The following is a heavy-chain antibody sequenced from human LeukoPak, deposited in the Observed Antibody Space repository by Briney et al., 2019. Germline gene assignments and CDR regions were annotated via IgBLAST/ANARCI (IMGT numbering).Heavy chain of an antibody. CDR2: ISSGGSTI. D-gene: IGHD2-21*02. CDR1: GFTFSDYY. V-gene: IGHV3-11*01. J-gene: IGHJ4*02. CDR3: AKPRTAAGRNFDY. Sequence: GGSLRLSCAVSGFTFSDYYMSWIRQAPGKGLEWVSYISSGGSTISHADSVKGRFTISRDNSKNTLYLQMNSLTAEDTAVYYCAKPRTAAGRNFDYWGQGTLVTVSS.